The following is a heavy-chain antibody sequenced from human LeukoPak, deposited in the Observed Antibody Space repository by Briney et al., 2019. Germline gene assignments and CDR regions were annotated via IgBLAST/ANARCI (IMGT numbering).Heavy chain of an antibody. V-gene: IGHV6-1*01. CDR2: TYYRSKWYN. J-gene: IGHJ4*02. CDR3: VREGSSSADFDY. Sequence: SRTLSLSRAMSGDSVSSNSAIWHWIRQSPSRGLEWLGRTYYRSKWYNDYAVSVKSRKTIKPDTSKNQFSLQLNSVTPEDTAFYYCVREGSSSADFDYWGQGTLVTVSS. CDR1: GDSVSSNSAI. D-gene: IGHD6-19*01.